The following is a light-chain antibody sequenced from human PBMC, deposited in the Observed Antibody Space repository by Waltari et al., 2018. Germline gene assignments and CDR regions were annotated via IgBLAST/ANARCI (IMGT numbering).Light chain of an antibody. Sequence: QSALSQPASVSGSPGQSITISCTGASSDVGGHDYVSWYQQHPGKAPKLIIRDVNNPPSGGSNRVSGSKTGNTASLTISGLQAEDEADYYCSSYSTSSSLILFGEGTKVTVL. CDR1: SSDVGGHDY. J-gene: IGLJ2*01. CDR3: SSYSTSSSLIL. V-gene: IGLV2-14*03. CDR2: DVN.